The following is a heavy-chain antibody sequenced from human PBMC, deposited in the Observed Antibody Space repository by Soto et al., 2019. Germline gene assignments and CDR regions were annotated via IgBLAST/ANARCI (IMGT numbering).Heavy chain of an antibody. D-gene: IGHD1-26*01. CDR2: IDNAGSSA. Sequence: EVQLVESGGGLVQPGGSLRLSCAASGFTFSIYWMHWVRQAPGKGPVWVSRIDNAGSSARYADSVKGRFTISRDNAKNTVYLQMNSLRGEDTAVYYCTRVGGSVSGMDVWGQGTTVTVSS. J-gene: IGHJ6*02. CDR1: GFTFSIYW. CDR3: TRVGGSVSGMDV. V-gene: IGHV3-74*01.